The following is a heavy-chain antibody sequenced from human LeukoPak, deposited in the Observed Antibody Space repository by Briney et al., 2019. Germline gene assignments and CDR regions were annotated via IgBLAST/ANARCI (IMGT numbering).Heavy chain of an antibody. D-gene: IGHD2-2*03. CDR2: INPSGGST. J-gene: IGHJ6*03. Sequence: GGSLRLSCAASGFTFSSYGMHWVRQAPGQGLEWMGIINPSGGSTSYEQKFQGRVTMTRDMSTSTVYMELSSLRSEDTAVYYCARDGYCSSTSCRGDYYYYYMDVWGKGTTVTVSS. V-gene: IGHV1-46*01. CDR3: ARDGYCSSTSCRGDYYYYYMDV. CDR1: GFTFSSYG.